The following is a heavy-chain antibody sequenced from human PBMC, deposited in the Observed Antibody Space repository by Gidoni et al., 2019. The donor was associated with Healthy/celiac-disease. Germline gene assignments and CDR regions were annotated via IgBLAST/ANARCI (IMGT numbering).Heavy chain of an antibody. CDR2: ISSNGGST. V-gene: IGHV3-64D*06. CDR3: VKDGEWELLAY. D-gene: IGHD1-26*01. CDR1: GFTFSSYA. Sequence: EVQLVESGGGLVQPGGSRRLSCSASGFTFSSYAMHWVRQAPGKGLEYVSAISSNGGSTYYADSVKGRFTISRDNSKNTLYLQMSSLRAEDTAVYYCVKDGEWELLAYWGQGTLVTVSS. J-gene: IGHJ4*02.